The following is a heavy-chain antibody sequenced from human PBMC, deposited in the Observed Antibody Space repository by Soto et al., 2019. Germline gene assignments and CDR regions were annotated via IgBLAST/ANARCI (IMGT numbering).Heavy chain of an antibody. CDR1: GGSISSYY. CDR3: ARVFVRGYYGMDV. CDR2: IYYSGST. J-gene: IGHJ6*02. Sequence: KPSETLSLTCTVSGGSISSYYWSWIRQPPGKGLEWIGYIYYSGSTNYNPSLKSRVTISVDTSKNQFSLKLSSVTAADTAVYYCARVFVRGYYGMDVWGQGTTVTVSS. D-gene: IGHD2-15*01. V-gene: IGHV4-59*01.